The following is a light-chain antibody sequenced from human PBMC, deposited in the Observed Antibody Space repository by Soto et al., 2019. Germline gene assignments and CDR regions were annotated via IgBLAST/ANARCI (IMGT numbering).Light chain of an antibody. CDR3: ISYTGSSTSYV. Sequence: QSVLTQPASVSGSPGPSITISCSGTRSDIGSYNYVAWYQQFPGKTPKILIYGVSNRPSGVSSRFSGSKSGNTASLTISGLQAADEADNYCISYTGSSTSYVFGSGTKLTVL. J-gene: IGLJ1*01. V-gene: IGLV2-14*01. CDR1: RSDIGSYNY. CDR2: GVS.